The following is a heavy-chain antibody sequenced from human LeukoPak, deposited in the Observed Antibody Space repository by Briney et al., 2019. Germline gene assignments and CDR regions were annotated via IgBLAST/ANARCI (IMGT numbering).Heavy chain of an antibody. CDR2: IYYSGST. CDR1: GGSISSGGYS. D-gene: IGHD2-21*02. CDR3: ARVVSGDYYYYMDV. V-gene: IGHV4-30-4*07. Sequence: SETLSLTCAVSGGSISSGGYSWSWIRQPPGKGLEWIGYIYYSGSTYYNPSLKSRVTISVDTSKNQFSLKLSSVTAADTAVYYCARVVSGDYYYYMDVWGKGTTVTVSS. J-gene: IGHJ6*03.